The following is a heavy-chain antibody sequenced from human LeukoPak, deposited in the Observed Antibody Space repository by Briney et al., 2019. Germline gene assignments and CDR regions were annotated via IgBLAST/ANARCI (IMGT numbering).Heavy chain of an antibody. CDR1: GYTFTGYY. D-gene: IGHD3-16*01. Sequence: ASVKVSCKASGYTFTGYYMHWVRQAPGQGLEWMGWINPNSGGTNYAQKFQGRVTMTRDTSISTAYMELSRLRSDDTAVCYCARMITFGGAGNYWGQGTLVTVSS. J-gene: IGHJ4*02. V-gene: IGHV1-2*02. CDR3: ARMITFGGAGNY. CDR2: INPNSGGT.